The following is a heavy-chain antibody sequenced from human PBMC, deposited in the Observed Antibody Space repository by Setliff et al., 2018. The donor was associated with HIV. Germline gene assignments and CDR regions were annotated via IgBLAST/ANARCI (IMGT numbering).Heavy chain of an antibody. J-gene: IGHJ4*02. CDR3: ARSQGDYSGSGQDYNAISAFDK. Sequence: GASVKVSCKASGDTFSNYGLNWVRQAPGQGPEWMGGVIPILDITNYAQNFWGRLTISADEYTSTTYMELKNLRSEDTAVYYCARSQGDYSGSGQDYNAISAFDKWGQGTLVTSPQ. CDR2: VIPILDIT. V-gene: IGHV1-69*10. D-gene: IGHD3-10*01. CDR1: GDTFSNYG.